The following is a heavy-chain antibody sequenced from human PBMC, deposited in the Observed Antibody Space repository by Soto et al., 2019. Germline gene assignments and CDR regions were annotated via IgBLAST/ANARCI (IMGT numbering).Heavy chain of an antibody. CDR3: AKAVDTAMFLGDFDY. D-gene: IGHD5-18*01. CDR2: INSDGSST. Sequence: PGGSLRLSCAASGFTFSSYWMHWVRQAPGQGLVWVSRINSDGSSTTYADSVKDRFTISRDNSKNTLYLQMNSLRAEDTAVYYCAKAVDTAMFLGDFDYWGQGTLVTVSS. CDR1: GFTFSSYW. V-gene: IGHV3-74*01. J-gene: IGHJ4*02.